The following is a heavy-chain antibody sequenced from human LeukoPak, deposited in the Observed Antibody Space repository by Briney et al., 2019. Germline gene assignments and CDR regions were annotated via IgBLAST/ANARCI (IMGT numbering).Heavy chain of an antibody. V-gene: IGHV1-3*01. D-gene: IGHD3-9*01. Sequence: ASVKVSCKASGYTFTSYAMHWVRQAPGQRLEWMGWINAGNGNTKYSQKFQGRVTITRDTSASTAYMELSSLRSEDTAVYYCARASYFDWLLTPMYYFDYWGQGILVTVSS. J-gene: IGHJ4*02. CDR1: GYTFTSYA. CDR2: INAGNGNT. CDR3: ARASYFDWLLTPMYYFDY.